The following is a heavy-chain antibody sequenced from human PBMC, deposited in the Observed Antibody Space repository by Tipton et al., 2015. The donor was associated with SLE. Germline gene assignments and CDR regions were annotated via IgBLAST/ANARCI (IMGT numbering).Heavy chain of an antibody. Sequence: GSLRLSCTASGFTFDNYAMTWVRQAPGKGLEWVSLIYGEAHTYSADSLQGRFTISRDNSKNTLYLQMDALRPEDTAVYYCAKVDTIAAVTYYFDSWGQGTLVTVSS. D-gene: IGHD6-25*01. J-gene: IGHJ4*02. CDR2: IYGEAHT. CDR3: AKVDTIAAVTYYFDS. CDR1: GFTFDNYA. V-gene: IGHV3-23*03.